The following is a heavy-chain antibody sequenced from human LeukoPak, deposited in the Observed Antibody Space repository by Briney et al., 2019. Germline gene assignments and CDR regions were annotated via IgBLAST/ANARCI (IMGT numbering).Heavy chain of an antibody. CDR1: GGSISSSSYY. V-gene: IGHV4-39*07. D-gene: IGHD3-10*01. CDR3: ARGWVLGRSGSYYKGFDY. J-gene: IGHJ4*02. CDR2: IYYSGST. Sequence: SETLSLTCTVSGGSISSSSYYWGWIRQPPGEGLEWIGSIYYSGSTYYNPSLKSRVTISVDTSKNQFSLKLSSVTAADTAVYYCARGWVLGRSGSYYKGFDYWGQGTLVTVSS.